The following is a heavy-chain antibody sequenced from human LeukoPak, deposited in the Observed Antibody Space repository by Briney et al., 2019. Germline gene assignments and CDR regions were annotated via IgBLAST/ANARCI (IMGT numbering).Heavy chain of an antibody. V-gene: IGHV3-9*01. CDR2: ISWNSGSI. CDR1: GFTFDDYA. D-gene: IGHD3-9*01. J-gene: IGHJ3*02. Sequence: GGSLRLSCAASGFTFDDYAMHWVRQAPGKGLEWVSSISWNSGSIGYADSVKGRFTISRDNAKNSLYLQMNSLRAEDTALYYCAKDIGYYDILTGYSEAFDIWGQGTMVTVSS. CDR3: AKDIGYYDILTGYSEAFDI.